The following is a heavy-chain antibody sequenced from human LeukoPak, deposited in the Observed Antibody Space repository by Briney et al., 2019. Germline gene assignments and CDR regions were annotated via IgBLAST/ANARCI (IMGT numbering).Heavy chain of an antibody. CDR3: AKWGPHCVGDYCPALDS. CDR2: INQDGSKK. V-gene: IGHV3-7*01. J-gene: IGHJ4*02. Sequence: GGSLRLSCVVSRFTFSNYWMSWVRHAPGKGLEWVANINQDGSKKVYAASMKGRFTISRDNAKESLYLQLNSLRADDTAVYYCAKWGPHCVGDYCPALDSWGQGTLVTVSS. CDR1: RFTFSNYW. D-gene: IGHD1-26*01.